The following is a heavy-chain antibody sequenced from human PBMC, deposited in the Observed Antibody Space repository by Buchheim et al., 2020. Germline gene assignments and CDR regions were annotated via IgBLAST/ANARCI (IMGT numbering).Heavy chain of an antibody. CDR2: IYYSGST. Sequence: QVQLQESGPGLVKPSETLSLTCTVSGGSISSYYWSWIRQPPGKGLEWIGYIYYSGSTNYNPSLKSRVTISVDTSKNQFSLKLSSVTAADTAVYYCAREDPNCSSTSCGMDVWGQGTT. J-gene: IGHJ6*02. D-gene: IGHD2-2*01. CDR1: GGSISSYY. CDR3: AREDPNCSSTSCGMDV. V-gene: IGHV4-59*01.